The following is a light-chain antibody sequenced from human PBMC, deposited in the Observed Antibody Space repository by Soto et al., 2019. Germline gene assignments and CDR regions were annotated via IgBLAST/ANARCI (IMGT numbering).Light chain of an antibody. CDR3: QHYTNWPLT. CDR1: HSVSTR. CDR2: DAS. V-gene: IGKV3-15*01. Sequence: EIVMTQSPATLSVSPGERATLSCRASHSVSTRLAWYQQKPGQAPRLLIYDASTRATGLPARFSGSGSGTDFTLTINSLQSEDFAVYYCQHYTNWPLTFGGGTKVEIK. J-gene: IGKJ4*01.